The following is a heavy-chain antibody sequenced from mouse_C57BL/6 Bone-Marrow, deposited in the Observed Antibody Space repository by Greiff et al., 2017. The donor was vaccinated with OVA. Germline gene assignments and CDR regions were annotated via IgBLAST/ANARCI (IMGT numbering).Heavy chain of an antibody. CDR3: ACYGDGGSAWFGD. D-gene: IGHD2-13*01. V-gene: IGHV1-81*01. CDR2: ICPRGGNT. CDR1: GYTFTSYG. Sequence: VQVKQSGAELVKPGASVKLSCTASGYTFTSYGMCWVQQSTGQGLEWIGEICPRGGNTYYHEKFKGRATMTADKSYSTAYMQLRSLTSEDSAVYFCACYGDGGSAWFGDWGQGTLVTVA. J-gene: IGHJ3*01.